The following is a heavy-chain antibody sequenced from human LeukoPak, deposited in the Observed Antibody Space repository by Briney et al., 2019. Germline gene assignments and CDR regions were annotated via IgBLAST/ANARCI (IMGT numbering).Heavy chain of an antibody. Sequence: SLRLSCAASGFIFEDHAMHWVRQAPGKGLEWVSGITYSGGNIGYADSVKGRFSISRDNAKNSLFLQMNSLRSEDTALYYCAKDFGSGKRNSYYYMDVWGKGTTVTVSS. J-gene: IGHJ6*03. D-gene: IGHD3-10*01. V-gene: IGHV3-9*01. CDR3: AKDFGSGKRNSYYYMDV. CDR2: ITYSGGNI. CDR1: GFIFEDHA.